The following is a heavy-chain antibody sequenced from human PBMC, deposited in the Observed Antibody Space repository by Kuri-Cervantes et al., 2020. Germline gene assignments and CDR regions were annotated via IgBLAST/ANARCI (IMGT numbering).Heavy chain of an antibody. D-gene: IGHD2-21*02. V-gene: IGHV4-4*07. CDR2: TYTRGST. J-gene: IGHJ4*02. CDR3: ARGRWYSAIGY. Sequence: LSLSCTVSGGSISSYYWSWIRQPGGKGLAWIGRTYTRGSTNYNRSLKSRVTMLVDTSKNQFSLKLSSVTAADTAVYYCARGRWYSAIGYWGQGTLVTVSS. CDR1: GGSISSYY.